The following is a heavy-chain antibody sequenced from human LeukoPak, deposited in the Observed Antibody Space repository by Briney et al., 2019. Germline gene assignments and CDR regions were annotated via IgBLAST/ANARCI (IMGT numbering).Heavy chain of an antibody. D-gene: IGHD3-10*01. J-gene: IGHJ5*02. CDR1: GGSISSYY. Sequence: SETLSLTCTVSGGSISSYYWSWLRQPAGKGLEWIGRIYTSGSTNYNPSLKSRVTMSVDTSKNHFSLKLSSVTAADTAVYYCARDVGDYYGSDTPGLWFDPWGQGTLVTVSS. CDR3: ARDVGDYYGSDTPGLWFDP. CDR2: IYTSGST. V-gene: IGHV4-4*07.